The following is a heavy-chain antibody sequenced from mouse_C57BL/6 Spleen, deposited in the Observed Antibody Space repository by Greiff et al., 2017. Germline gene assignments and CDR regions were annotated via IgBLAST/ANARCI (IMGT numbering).Heavy chain of an antibody. V-gene: IGHV5-17*01. J-gene: IGHJ3*01. CDR1: GFTFSDYG. CDR2: ISSGSSTI. D-gene: IGHD2-3*01. Sequence: EVMLVESGGGLVKPGGSLKLSCAASGFTFSDYGMHWVRQAPEKGLEWVAYISSGSSTIYYADTVKGRFTISRDNAKNTLFLQMTSLRSEDTAMYYCATMRFAYWGQGTLVTVSA. CDR3: ATMRFAY.